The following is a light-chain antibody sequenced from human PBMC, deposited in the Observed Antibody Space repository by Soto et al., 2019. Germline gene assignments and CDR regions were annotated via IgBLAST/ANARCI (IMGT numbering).Light chain of an antibody. CDR3: QHRASWPLT. Sequence: IVLTQSPATLSLSPGERATLSCRASQSVYIYLAWYQQKPGQAPRLLIYDASIRATGIPDRFSGSGSGTDFTLTIGSLETDDFAVYYGQHRASWPLTFGGGTKVEI. CDR1: QSVYIY. V-gene: IGKV3-11*01. J-gene: IGKJ4*01. CDR2: DAS.